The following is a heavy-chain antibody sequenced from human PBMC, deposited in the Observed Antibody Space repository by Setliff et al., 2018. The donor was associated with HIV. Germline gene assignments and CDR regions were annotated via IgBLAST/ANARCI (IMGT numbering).Heavy chain of an antibody. V-gene: IGHV1-2*02. CDR2: INPNSGAT. CDR1: GYTFSGYY. CDR3: ALASIVSAARWNH. D-gene: IGHD1-26*01. Sequence: ASVKVSCKASGYTFSGYYLHWVRRAPGQGLEWMGWINPNSGATNYAQRFQGRVTMTRDTSISTAYMDLSSLTSDDTAVYYCALASIVSAARWNHWGRGTTVTVSS. J-gene: IGHJ4*02.